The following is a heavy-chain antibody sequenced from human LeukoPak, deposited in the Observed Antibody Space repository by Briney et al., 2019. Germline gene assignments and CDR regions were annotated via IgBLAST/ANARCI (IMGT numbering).Heavy chain of an antibody. Sequence: SETLSLTCAVYGGSFSGYYWSWIRQPPGKGLEWIGEINHSGSTNYNPSLKSRVTISVDTSKNQFSLKLSSVTAADTAVYYCARGGYSGYDYSHNFDYWGQGTLVTVSS. CDR2: INHSGST. CDR1: GGSFSGYY. D-gene: IGHD5-12*01. J-gene: IGHJ4*02. CDR3: ARGGYSGYDYSHNFDY. V-gene: IGHV4-34*01.